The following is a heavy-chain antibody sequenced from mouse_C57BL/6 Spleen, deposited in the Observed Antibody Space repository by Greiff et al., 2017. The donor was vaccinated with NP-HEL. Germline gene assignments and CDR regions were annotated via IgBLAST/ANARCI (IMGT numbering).Heavy chain of an antibody. CDR1: GYTFTSYW. J-gene: IGHJ1*03. CDR3: ARPANWDVDWYFDV. V-gene: IGHV1-64*01. CDR2: IHPNSGST. D-gene: IGHD4-1*01. Sequence: QVQLQQSGAELVKPGASVKLSCKASGYTFTSYWMHWVKQRPGQGLEWIGMIHPNSGSTNYNEKFKSKATLTVDKSSSTAYMQLSSLTSEDSAVYDCARPANWDVDWYFDVWGTGTTVTVSS.